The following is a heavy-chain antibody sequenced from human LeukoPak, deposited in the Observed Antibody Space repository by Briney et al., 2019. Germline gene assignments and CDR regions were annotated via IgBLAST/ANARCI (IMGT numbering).Heavy chain of an antibody. V-gene: IGHV1-46*01. CDR1: GYTFTSYY. J-gene: IGHJ6*02. Sequence: ASVKVSCKASGYTFTSYYMHWVRQAPGQGLEWMGIINPSGGSTSYAQKFQGRVTMTRDTSTSTVYMELSSLRSEVTAVYYCARGVEMATLRYYYYYYGMDVWGQGTTVTVSS. D-gene: IGHD5-24*01. CDR2: INPSGGST. CDR3: ARGVEMATLRYYYYYYGMDV.